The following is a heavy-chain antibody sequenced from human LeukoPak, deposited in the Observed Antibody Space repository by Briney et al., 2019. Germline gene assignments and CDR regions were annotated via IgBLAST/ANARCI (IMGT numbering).Heavy chain of an antibody. CDR1: GYTFTGYY. J-gene: IGHJ4*02. CDR2: INPNSGGT. CDR3: TRGRITLIVVSPFDY. D-gene: IGHD3-22*01. V-gene: IGHV1-2*06. Sequence: ASVKVSSKASGYTFTGYYIHWVRQAPGQGLEWMGRINPNSGGTNYAQKFQGRVTMTRDTSISTAYMELNNLRSDDTAVYYCTRGRITLIVVSPFDYWGQGTLVTVSS.